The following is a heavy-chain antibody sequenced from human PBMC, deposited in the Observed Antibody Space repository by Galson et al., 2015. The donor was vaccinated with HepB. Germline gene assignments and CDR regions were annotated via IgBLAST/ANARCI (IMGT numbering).Heavy chain of an antibody. J-gene: IGHJ6*02. Sequence: SVKVSCKASGGTFSSYAISWVRQAPGQGLEWMGGIIPIFGTANYAQMFQGRVTITADKSTSTAYMELSSLRSEDTAVYYCARVIQQLDYHYYYGMDVWGQGTTVTVSS. CDR1: GGTFSSYA. D-gene: IGHD6-13*01. CDR2: IIPIFGTA. V-gene: IGHV1-69*06. CDR3: ARVIQQLDYHYYYGMDV.